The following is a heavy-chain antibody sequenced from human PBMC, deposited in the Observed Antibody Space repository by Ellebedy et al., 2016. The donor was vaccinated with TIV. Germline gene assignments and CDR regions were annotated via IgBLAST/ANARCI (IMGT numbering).Heavy chain of an antibody. D-gene: IGHD2-8*01. CDR1: GYTFTSYG. Sequence: ASVKVSCKASGYTFTSYGIIWVRQAPGQGLEWMGWISAYNGATNYARNLQDRVTMTTDTSTNTAYMELRSLRSDDTAVYYCARDMVQGMVSRYVWFDYWGQGTLVTVSS. J-gene: IGHJ4*02. CDR2: ISAYNGAT. V-gene: IGHV1-18*04. CDR3: ARDMVQGMVSRYVWFDY.